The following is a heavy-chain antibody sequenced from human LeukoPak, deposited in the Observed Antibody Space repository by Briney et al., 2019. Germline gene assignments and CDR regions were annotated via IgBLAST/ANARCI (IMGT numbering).Heavy chain of an antibody. CDR3: AKQGVVVVPAAMWV. Sequence: GGSLRLSCAASGFTFGDYGMSWVRQAPGKGLEWVSAISGSGGSTYYADSVKGRFTISRDNSKNTLYLQMNSLRAEDTAVYYCAKQGVVVVPAAMWVWGQGTLVTVSS. V-gene: IGHV3-23*01. CDR1: GFTFGDYG. CDR2: ISGSGGST. D-gene: IGHD2-2*01. J-gene: IGHJ4*02.